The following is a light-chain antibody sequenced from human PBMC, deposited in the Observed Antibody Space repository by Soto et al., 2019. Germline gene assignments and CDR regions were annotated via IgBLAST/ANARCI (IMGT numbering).Light chain of an antibody. V-gene: IGKV3-11*01. CDR1: QSVSSY. CDR3: QQRSNWT. CDR2: DAS. J-gene: IGKJ1*01. Sequence: EIVLTQSPATLSLSPGERATLSCRASQSVSSYLAWYQQKPGQAPRLLIYDASNRATGIPPRFSGSGSGTNFTLTISSLEPEDFAVYYFQQRSNWTFGQGTKVDIK.